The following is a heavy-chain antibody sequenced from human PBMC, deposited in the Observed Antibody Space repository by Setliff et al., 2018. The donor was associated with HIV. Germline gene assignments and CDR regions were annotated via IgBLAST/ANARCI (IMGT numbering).Heavy chain of an antibody. J-gene: IGHJ4*01. CDR1: GGSISSSGYC. CDR3: ARGSQPTYNDFWSGYSVASFYFDY. Sequence: SETLSLTCTVSGGSISSSGYCWGWIRQPPGKGLEWIGNIYYSGSTYYNPSLKSRVPISIDTSKNQSSLQLSSVTAADTAVYYCARGSQPTYNDFWSGYSVASFYFDYWDHGNRVTVSS. V-gene: IGHV4-39*01. CDR2: IYYSGST. D-gene: IGHD3-3*01.